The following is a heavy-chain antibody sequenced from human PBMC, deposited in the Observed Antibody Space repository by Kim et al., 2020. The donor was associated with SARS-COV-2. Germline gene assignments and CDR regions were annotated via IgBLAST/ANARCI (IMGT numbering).Heavy chain of an antibody. CDR2: IYSGGST. Sequence: GGSLRLSCAASGFTVSSNYMSWVRQAPGKGLEWVSVIYSGGSTYYADSVKGRFTISRHNSKNTLYLQMNSLRAEDTAVYYCASSGVWYVGSFDYWGQGTLVTVSS. CDR1: GFTVSSNY. D-gene: IGHD6-13*01. J-gene: IGHJ4*02. V-gene: IGHV3-53*04. CDR3: ASSGVWYVGSFDY.